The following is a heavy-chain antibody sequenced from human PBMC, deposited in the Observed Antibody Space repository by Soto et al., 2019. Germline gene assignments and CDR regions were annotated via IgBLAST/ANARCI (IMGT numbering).Heavy chain of an antibody. Sequence: EVQLVESGGGLVQPGGSLRLSCAASGFTFSSYSMNWVRQAPGKGLEWVSYISSSSSTIYYADSVKGRFNISRDNAKNSLYLQMNSLRAEDTAVYYCARGYDDFWSGYSAQHDAFDIWGQGTMVTVSS. CDR2: ISSSSSTI. D-gene: IGHD3-3*01. J-gene: IGHJ3*02. CDR3: ARGYDDFWSGYSAQHDAFDI. V-gene: IGHV3-48*01. CDR1: GFTFSSYS.